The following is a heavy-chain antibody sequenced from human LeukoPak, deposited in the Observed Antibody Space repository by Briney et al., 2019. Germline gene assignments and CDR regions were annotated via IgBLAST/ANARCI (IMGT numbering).Heavy chain of an antibody. V-gene: IGHV1-18*01. CDR3: ARDYILPLETDNGDGFAI. CDR2: VSPSHTTR. Sequence: ASVKVSCKASGYTFRQYSISWVRQAPGQGCEWMGWVSPSHTTRIYAQEFQGRVTMTADTNTNTVSMELRSLRFDDTAVYFCARDYILPLETDNGDGFAIWGQGTVVTVSS. D-gene: IGHD5-24*01. CDR1: GYTFRQYS. J-gene: IGHJ3*01.